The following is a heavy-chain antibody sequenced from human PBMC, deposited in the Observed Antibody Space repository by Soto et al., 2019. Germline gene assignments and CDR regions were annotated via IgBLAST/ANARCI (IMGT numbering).Heavy chain of an antibody. V-gene: IGHV4-39*01. D-gene: IGHD6-13*01. CDR3: ARHVVLKQQLDY. CDR2: IYYSGST. J-gene: IGHJ4*02. Sequence: QLQLQESGPGLVKPSETLSLTCTVSGGSISSSSYYWGWIRQPPGKGLEWIGSIYYSGSTYYNPSLKSRVTISVDTSKNQFSLKLSSVTAADTAVYYCARHVVLKQQLDYWGQGTLVTVSS. CDR1: GGSISSSSYY.